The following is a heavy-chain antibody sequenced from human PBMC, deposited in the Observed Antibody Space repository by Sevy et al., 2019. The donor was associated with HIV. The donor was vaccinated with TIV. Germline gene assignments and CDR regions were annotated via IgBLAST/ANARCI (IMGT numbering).Heavy chain of an antibody. Sequence: GGSLRLPCKASGFSFTDFWMQWARKVPGKGPEWVANINQDGSEMYYVDSVKGRFTISRDNAESALYLQMHGLRAEDAATYFCARRYFDLWGQGTVVTVSS. CDR3: ARRYFDL. CDR1: GFSFTDFW. J-gene: IGHJ4*02. CDR2: INQDGSEM. V-gene: IGHV3-7*01.